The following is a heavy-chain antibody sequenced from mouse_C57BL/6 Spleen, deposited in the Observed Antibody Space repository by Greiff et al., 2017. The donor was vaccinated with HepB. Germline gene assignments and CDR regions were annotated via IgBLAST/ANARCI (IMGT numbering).Heavy chain of an antibody. Sequence: EVMLVESGPELVKPGASVKIPCKASGYTFTDYNMDWVKQSHGKSLEWIGDINPNNGGTIYNQKFKGKATLTVDKSSSTAYMELRSLTSEDTAVYYCASSSRDYYAMDYWGQGTSVTVSS. J-gene: IGHJ4*01. CDR3: ASSSRDYYAMDY. V-gene: IGHV1-18*01. CDR1: GYTFTDYN. CDR2: INPNNGGT.